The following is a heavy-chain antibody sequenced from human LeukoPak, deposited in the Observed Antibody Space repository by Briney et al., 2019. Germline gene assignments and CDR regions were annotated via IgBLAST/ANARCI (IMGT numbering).Heavy chain of an antibody. CDR1: GFTFSSYS. CDR3: ARAGRIRFLEWGQRSDY. D-gene: IGHD3-3*01. Sequence: PGGPLGLSCAASGFTFSSYSMNWVRQAPGKGLEWVSSISSSSSYIYYADSVKGRFTISRDNAKNSLYLQMNSLRAEDTAVYYCARAGRIRFLEWGQRSDYWGQGTLVTVSS. V-gene: IGHV3-21*04. J-gene: IGHJ4*02. CDR2: ISSSSSYI.